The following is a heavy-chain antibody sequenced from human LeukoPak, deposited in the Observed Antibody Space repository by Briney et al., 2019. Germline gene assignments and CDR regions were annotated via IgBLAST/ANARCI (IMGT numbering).Heavy chain of an antibody. V-gene: IGHV3-7*01. CDR1: GFIFSRYW. J-gene: IGHJ5*02. Sequence: PGGSLRLSCAASGFIFSRYWMTWVRQAPGKGLEWVANIKEDGKDKYYVDSVKGRFTISKDNAKSALYLQMNTLRADDTALYYCARDRGRGFDLWGQGTLVTVSS. CDR2: IKEDGKDK. CDR3: ARDRGRGFDL.